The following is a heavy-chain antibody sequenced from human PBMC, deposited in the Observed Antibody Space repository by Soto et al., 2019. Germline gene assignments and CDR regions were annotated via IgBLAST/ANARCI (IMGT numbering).Heavy chain of an antibody. V-gene: IGHV3-49*03. Sequence: GVLRLSCTASGFSFGDYAMNWIRQAPGKGVEWVGFIKSKAYGGTPEYAASVKGRFTISRDDSISIAYLQMNSLKIEDTAVYYCTRTGLAVARENFDPWGQGTLVTVSS. J-gene: IGHJ5*02. CDR1: GFSFGDYA. D-gene: IGHD6-13*01. CDR2: IKSKAYGGTP. CDR3: TRTGLAVARENFDP.